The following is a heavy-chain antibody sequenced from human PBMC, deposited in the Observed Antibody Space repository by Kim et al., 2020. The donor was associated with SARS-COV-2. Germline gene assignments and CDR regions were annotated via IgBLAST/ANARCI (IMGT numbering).Heavy chain of an antibody. CDR2: IYYTGAT. J-gene: IGHJ3*02. Sequence: SETLSLTCTVPGGSMSSYYWTWIRQPPGKGLQWIGNIYYTGATDYNPSLKSRVSMSIDRSGDRFSLSLTSLSAADTALYFCGRRRYVDYAFDMWG. V-gene: IGHV4-59*08. CDR1: GGSMSSYY. CDR3: GRRRYVDYAFDM. D-gene: IGHD4-17*01.